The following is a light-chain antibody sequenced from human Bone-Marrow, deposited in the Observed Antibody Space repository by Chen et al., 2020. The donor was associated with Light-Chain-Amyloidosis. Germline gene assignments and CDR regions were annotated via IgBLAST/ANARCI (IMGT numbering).Light chain of an antibody. J-gene: IGKJ3*01. V-gene: IGKV3-20*01. CDR1: QSISSTH. CDR2: GVS. CDR3: QQYGSSLFT. Sequence: EVVLTQSPGTLSLSPGERATLSCRASQSISSTHLAWYQQKPGQAPRLLIYGVSSRAAGIPDRFSGSGSGTDFTLTISSLEPEDFAVYYCQQYGSSLFTFGPGTKVDIK.